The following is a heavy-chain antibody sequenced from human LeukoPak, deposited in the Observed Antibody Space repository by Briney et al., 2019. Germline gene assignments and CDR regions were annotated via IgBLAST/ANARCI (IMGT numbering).Heavy chain of an antibody. J-gene: IGHJ5*02. CDR1: GFTFSNYW. CDR2: INGDGSRT. Sequence: PGGSLRLSCAASGFTFSNYWMHWVRQAPGKGLVWVSRINGDGSRTYYADSVKGRFTISRDNAKNTLYLQMSILRVEDTALYYCARDFGAPAPWGQGTLVTVSS. V-gene: IGHV3-74*01. D-gene: IGHD3-3*01. CDR3: ARDFGAPAP.